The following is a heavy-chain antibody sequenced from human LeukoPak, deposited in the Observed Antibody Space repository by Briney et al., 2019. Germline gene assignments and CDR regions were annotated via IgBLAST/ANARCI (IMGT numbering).Heavy chain of an antibody. CDR2: IYYSGST. V-gene: IGHV4-31*03. J-gene: IGHJ3*02. Sequence: SETLSLTCTVSVGSISSGGYYWSCIRQHPGKGQEWIGFIYYSGSTYYNPSLKSRLTISVDTSKNQFSLKLSSVTAADTAVYYCARVVSGTYNDAFDIWGQGTMVTVSS. CDR3: ARVVSGTYNDAFDI. D-gene: IGHD1-26*01. CDR1: VGSISSGGYY.